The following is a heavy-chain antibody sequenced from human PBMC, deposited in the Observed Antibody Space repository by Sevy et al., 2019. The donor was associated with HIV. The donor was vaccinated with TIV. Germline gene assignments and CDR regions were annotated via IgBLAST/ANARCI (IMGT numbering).Heavy chain of an antibody. V-gene: IGHV4-31*03. CDR2: IYYSGST. CDR1: GGSISSGGYY. Sequence: SETLSLTCTASGGSISSGGYYWSWIRQHPGEGLEWIGYIYYSGSTYYNPSLKSRATISVDTSKNQFSLKLSSVTAADTAVYYCARAVTMIEVVTGWFDPWGQGTLVTVSS. J-gene: IGHJ5*02. D-gene: IGHD3-22*01. CDR3: ARAVTMIEVVTGWFDP.